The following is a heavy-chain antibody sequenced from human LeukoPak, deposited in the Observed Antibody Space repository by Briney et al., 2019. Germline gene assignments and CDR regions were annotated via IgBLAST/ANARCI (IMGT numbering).Heavy chain of an antibody. CDR1: GFTFGDXX. Sequence: ASGFTFGDXXXXXXRQXPGKXXXXXXXXRSKAYGGTTEYAASVKGRFTISRDDSKGIAYLQMNSLKTEDTAVYYCTREVSTRLLWFGESFDYWGQGTLVTVSS. V-gene: IGHV3-49*03. CDR2: XRSKAYGGTT. CDR3: TREVSTRLLWFGESFDY. J-gene: IGHJ4*02. D-gene: IGHD3-10*01.